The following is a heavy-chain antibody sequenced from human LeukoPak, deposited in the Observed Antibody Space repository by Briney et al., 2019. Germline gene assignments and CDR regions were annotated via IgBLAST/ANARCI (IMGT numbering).Heavy chain of an antibody. D-gene: IGHD4-11*01. Sequence: PGGSLRLSCAASGFTFSSYAMTWVRQAPGKGLQWVSTISTGGESTYYADSVKGRFTISRDNAKNSLYLQMNSLRAEDAAVYYCARSVDSWSRMDVWGQGTRVTVSS. CDR3: ARSVDSWSRMDV. J-gene: IGHJ6*02. CDR1: GFTFSSYA. CDR2: ISTGGEST. V-gene: IGHV3-23*01.